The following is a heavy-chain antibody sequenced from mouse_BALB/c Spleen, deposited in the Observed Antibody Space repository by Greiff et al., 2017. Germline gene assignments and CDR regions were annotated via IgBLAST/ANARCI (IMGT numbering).Heavy chain of an antibody. D-gene: IGHD1-1*01. J-gene: IGHJ2*01. CDR1: GFTFSSYA. CDR3: ARDRDYGSSFDY. Sequence: EVKLMESGGGLVKPGGSLKLSCAASGFTFSSYAMSWVRQTPEKRLEWVASISSGGSTYYPDSVKGRFTISRDNARNILYLQMSSLRSEDTAMYYCARDRDYGSSFDYWGQGTTLTVSS. CDR2: ISSGGST. V-gene: IGHV5-6-5*01.